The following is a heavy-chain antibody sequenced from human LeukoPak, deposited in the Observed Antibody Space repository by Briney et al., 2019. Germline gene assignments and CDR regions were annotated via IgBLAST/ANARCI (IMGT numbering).Heavy chain of an antibody. V-gene: IGHV1-69*05. CDR1: GGTFSSYA. CDR3: ERARGYSYVYEGYFDY. J-gene: IGHJ4*02. CDR2: IIPIFGTA. D-gene: IGHD5-18*01. Sequence: GASVKVSCKASGGTFSSYAISWVRQAPGQGLEWVGGIIPIFGTANYAQKFQGRVTITTDESTSTAYMELSSLRSEDTAVYYCERARGYSYVYEGYFDYWGQGTLVTVSS.